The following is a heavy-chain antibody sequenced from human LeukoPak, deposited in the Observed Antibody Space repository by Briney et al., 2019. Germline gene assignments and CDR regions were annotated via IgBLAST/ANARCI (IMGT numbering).Heavy chain of an antibody. Sequence: GRSLKLSCAASGFTFSSYAMHWVRQAPGKGLEWVAVISYDGSNKYYADSVKGRFTISRDNSKNTLYLQMSSLRAEDTAVYYCARVAAMVNPLDYWGQGTLVTVSS. V-gene: IGHV3-30-3*01. D-gene: IGHD5-18*01. CDR1: GFTFSSYA. CDR3: ARVAAMVNPLDY. CDR2: ISYDGSNK. J-gene: IGHJ4*02.